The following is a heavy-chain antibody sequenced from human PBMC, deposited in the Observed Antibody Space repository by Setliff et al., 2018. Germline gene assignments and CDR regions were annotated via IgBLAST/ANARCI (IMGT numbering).Heavy chain of an antibody. CDR1: GDSISGYF. CDR2: IQKRGSTTT. J-gene: IGHJ4*02. CDR3: ARDQFSSGWYGPPESYFDC. V-gene: IGHV4-59*01. Sequence: PSETLSLTCIVSGDSISGYFLSWIRQAPGKGLEWIGYIQKRGSTTTKYNPSLGSRISMSIDTSKNQFSLQLSSVSDGDTAVYYCARDQFSSGWYGPPESYFDCWGQGTQVTVSS. D-gene: IGHD6-19*01.